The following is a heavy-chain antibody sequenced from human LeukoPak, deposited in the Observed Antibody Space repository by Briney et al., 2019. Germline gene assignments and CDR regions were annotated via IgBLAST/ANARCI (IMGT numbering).Heavy chain of an antibody. CDR1: GFTFSSRW. J-gene: IGHJ4*02. D-gene: IGHD6-13*01. Sequence: GGSLRLSCVVSGFTSGFTFSSRWMHWVRQAPGKGLVWVSLVKNDGSTNYADSVKGRFTVSRDNAENTLYLQMSNLRVEDTALYFCHPLGYTSNWGQGTLVTVSS. CDR2: VKNDGST. CDR3: HPLGYTSN. V-gene: IGHV3-74*01.